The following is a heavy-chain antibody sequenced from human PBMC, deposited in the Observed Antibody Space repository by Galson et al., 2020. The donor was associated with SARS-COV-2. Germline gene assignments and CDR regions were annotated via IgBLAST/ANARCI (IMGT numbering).Heavy chain of an antibody. V-gene: IGHV4-4*02. Sequence: SETLSLTCAVSGGSISSSHWWNWVRQPPGQGLEWIGEIYHAGIINYNPSLRSRVTISMDKSKNHFSLKLRSVTAADTAVYFCARGGAVTTDSNHSYGMDVWGQGTTVTVSS. CDR2: IYHAGII. J-gene: IGHJ6*02. CDR3: ARGGAVTTDSNHSYGMDV. CDR1: GGSISSSHW. D-gene: IGHD4-4*01.